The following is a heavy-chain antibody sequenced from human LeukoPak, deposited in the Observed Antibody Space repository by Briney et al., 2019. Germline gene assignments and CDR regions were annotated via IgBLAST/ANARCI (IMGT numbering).Heavy chain of an antibody. CDR3: ARGAWYSSGYTALHYFDY. D-gene: IGHD6-19*01. V-gene: IGHV1-2*02. J-gene: IGHJ4*02. CDR1: GYTFTGYY. Sequence: ASVKVSCKASGYTFTGYYMHWVRQAPGQGLEWMGWINPNSGGTNYAQKFQGRVTMTRDTSTSTAYMELSSLRSEDTAVYYCARGAWYSSGYTALHYFDYWGQGTLVTVSS. CDR2: INPNSGGT.